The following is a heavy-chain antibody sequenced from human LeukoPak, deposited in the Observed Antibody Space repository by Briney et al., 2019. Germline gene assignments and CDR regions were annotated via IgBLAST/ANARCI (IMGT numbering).Heavy chain of an antibody. V-gene: IGHV3-7*05. CDR3: ARRGTSSSWAHFDY. CDR1: GFTFSSYW. CDR2: IKQDGSEK. Sequence: GGSLGLSCAASGFTFSSYWMTWVRQAPGKGLEWVAKIKQDGSEKYYVDSVKGRFTTSRDNAKNSLYLQMNSLGAEDTAVYYCARRGTSSSWAHFDYWGQGTLVTVSS. J-gene: IGHJ4*02. D-gene: IGHD6-13*01.